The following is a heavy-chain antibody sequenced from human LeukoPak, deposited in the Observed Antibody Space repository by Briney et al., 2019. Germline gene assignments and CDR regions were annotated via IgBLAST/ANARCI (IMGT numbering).Heavy chain of an antibody. J-gene: IGHJ4*02. CDR1: GFTFSSYA. V-gene: IGHV3-23*01. CDR3: AKIPDVSDY. CDR2: IGASGDSI. Sequence: GGSLRLSCAVSGFTFSSYAMIWVRQAPGRGLVWVSSIGASGDSIYYTDTVKGRFTISRDNSKNTLYLQMSSLRVEDTAVYYCAKIPDVSDYWGQGTPVTVSS.